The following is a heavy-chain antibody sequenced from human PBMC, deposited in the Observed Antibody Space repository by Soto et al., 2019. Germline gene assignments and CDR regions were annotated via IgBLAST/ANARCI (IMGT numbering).Heavy chain of an antibody. V-gene: IGHV3-30*18. CDR1: GFTVSKYG. Sequence: QVHLVESGGGVVQPGTSLRLPCVASGFTVSKYGMHWVRQAPGKVLEWVAILTDDGKEKYYADYVKGRFIISRDNSNNTMFLKINTLSAEDTADYYCANVRFALNYYYGLNVWGPGTTVSVSS. J-gene: IGHJ6*02. CDR3: ANVRFALNYYYGLNV. D-gene: IGHD3-10*01. CDR2: LTDDGKEK.